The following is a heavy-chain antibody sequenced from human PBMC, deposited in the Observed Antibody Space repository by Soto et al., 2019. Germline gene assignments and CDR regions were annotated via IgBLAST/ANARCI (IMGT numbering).Heavy chain of an antibody. D-gene: IGHD3-3*01. Sequence: EVQLLDSGGGLIQPGGSLRLSCAASGFSFISYAMSWVRQAPGKGLQWVSGISGAGGRIYHADSVKGRFTISRDNSKNTLELQMNSLRVQDTAVYYCAKGPNDFWSGYNTSPGFDSWGQGTLVIVSP. CDR2: ISGAGGRI. J-gene: IGHJ4*02. CDR3: AKGPNDFWSGYNTSPGFDS. CDR1: GFSFISYA. V-gene: IGHV3-23*01.